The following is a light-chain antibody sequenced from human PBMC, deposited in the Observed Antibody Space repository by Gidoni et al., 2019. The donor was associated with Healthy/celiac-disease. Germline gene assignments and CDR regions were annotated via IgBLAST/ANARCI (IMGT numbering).Light chain of an antibody. V-gene: IGKV3-20*01. CDR2: GAS. CDR1: HSVISSY. Sequence: EIVFTHSPRALSFSPRERATLSCRASHSVISSYLAWYQQKPGQAPRLLIYGASSRATGIPDRFSGSGSGTDFTLTISRLEPEDFAVYYCQQYGSSLFTFGGGTKVEIK. J-gene: IGKJ4*01. CDR3: QQYGSSLFT.